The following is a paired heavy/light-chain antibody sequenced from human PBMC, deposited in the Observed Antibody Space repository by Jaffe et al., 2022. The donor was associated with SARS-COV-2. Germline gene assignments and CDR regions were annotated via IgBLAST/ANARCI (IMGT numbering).Light chain of an antibody. CDR1: QSVRSN. J-gene: IGKJ1*01. CDR2: GAS. CDR3: QQYNNWPPWT. V-gene: IGKV3-15*01. Sequence: EIVMTQSPATLSVSPGERATLSCRASQSVRSNLAWYQQKPGQAPRLLIYGASTRATGIPARFSGSGSGTDFTLTISSLQSEDFAVYYCQQYNNWPPWTFGQGTKVEIK.
Heavy chain of an antibody. Sequence: QITLKESGPTLVKPTQTLTLTCTFSGFSLSTRGVGVGWIRQPPGKALEWLALIYWDDDKRYSPSLRSRLTITKDTSKNQVVLIMTNMDPVDTATYYCAHSLYDYVWGSYNPFDYWGQGTLVTVSS. CDR2: IYWDDDK. CDR1: GFSLSTRGVG. J-gene: IGHJ4*02. D-gene: IGHD3-16*01. CDR3: AHSLYDYVWGSYNPFDY. V-gene: IGHV2-5*02.